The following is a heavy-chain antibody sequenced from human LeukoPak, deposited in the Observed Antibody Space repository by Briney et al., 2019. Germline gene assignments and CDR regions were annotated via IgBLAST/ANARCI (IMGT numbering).Heavy chain of an antibody. J-gene: IGHJ4*02. V-gene: IGHV4-59*01. CDR2: IYYSGST. D-gene: IGHD6-13*01. CDR1: GGSISSYY. Sequence: SETLSLACTVSGGSISSYYWSWIRQPPGKGLEWIGYIYYSGSTNYNPSLKSRVTISVDTSKNQFSLKLSSVTAADTAVYYCARTGGSSSWYGLRYYFDYWGQGTLVTVSS. CDR3: ARTGGSSSWYGLRYYFDY.